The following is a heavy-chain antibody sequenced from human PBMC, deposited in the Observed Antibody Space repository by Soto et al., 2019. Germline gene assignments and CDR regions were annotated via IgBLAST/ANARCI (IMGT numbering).Heavy chain of an antibody. CDR1: GLRFGSYA. CDR3: ARWSYLDY. D-gene: IGHD3-3*01. J-gene: IGHJ4*02. Sequence: SLIVSWAPSGLRFGSYAVSSVRQAPGKGLEWFSTISGSDGKTFYADSVKVRFSISRDTSQRTLYLHMNSLRPDHTDMYSCARWSYLDYWGPRTRVTAYS. CDR2: ISGSDGKT. V-gene: IGHV3-23*01.